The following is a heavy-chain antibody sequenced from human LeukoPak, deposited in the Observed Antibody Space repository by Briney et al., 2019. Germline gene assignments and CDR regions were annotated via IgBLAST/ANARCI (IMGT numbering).Heavy chain of an antibody. J-gene: IGHJ4*02. D-gene: IGHD5-18*01. CDR3: ARVPVQLWSKTYFDY. V-gene: IGHV3-21*01. Sequence: GGSLRLSCTASGFTFGDYAMSWVRQAPGKGLEWVSSISSSSSYIYYADSVKGRFTISRDNAKNSLYLQMNSLRAEDTAVYYCARVPVQLWSKTYFDYWGQGTLVTVSS. CDR2: ISSSSSYI. CDR1: GFTFGDYA.